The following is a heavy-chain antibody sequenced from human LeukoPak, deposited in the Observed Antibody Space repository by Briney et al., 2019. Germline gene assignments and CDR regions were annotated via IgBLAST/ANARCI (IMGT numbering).Heavy chain of an antibody. J-gene: IGHJ4*02. CDR3: ARDRGDGYDYFWDY. V-gene: IGHV4-59*01. D-gene: IGHD5-12*01. Sequence: SETLSLTCTVSGGSISSDYWTWIRQPPGKGLEWIGFIYHNGYTNYNPSLKSRVTISVDTSRNQFSLKLTSMTAADTAVYYCARDRGDGYDYFWDYWGQGTLVTVSS. CDR2: IYHNGYT. CDR1: GGSISSDY.